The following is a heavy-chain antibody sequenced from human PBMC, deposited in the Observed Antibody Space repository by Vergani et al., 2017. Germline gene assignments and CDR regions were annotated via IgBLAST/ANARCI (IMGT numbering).Heavy chain of an antibody. J-gene: IGHJ5*02. CDR2: VYPSGTT. Sequence: QVQLHESGPGLVKPSETLSLICSVSGVSMQSGSFYWTWIRQTAERRLEWMGRVYPSGTTNYNPSLNGRVTIFVDKSKNLLSLKLSSVTAADTAVYYCARGDGIGSRYNWNYPRFDPWGQGTLVTVSS. D-gene: IGHD1-7*01. V-gene: IGHV4-61*02. CDR3: ARGDGIGSRYNWNYPRFDP. CDR1: GVSMQSGSFY.